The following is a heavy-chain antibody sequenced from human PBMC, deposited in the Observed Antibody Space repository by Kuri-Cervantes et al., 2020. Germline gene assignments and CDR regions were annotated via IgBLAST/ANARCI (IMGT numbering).Heavy chain of an antibody. J-gene: IGHJ4*02. CDR3: AREGDWGRGSNPFDY. CDR1: GYTFTSYG. CDR2: ISAYNGNT. Sequence: ASVKVSCKASGYTFTSYGISWVRQAPGQGLEWMGWISAYNGNTNYAQKFRGRVTMTRNTSISTAYMELSSLRSEDTAVYYCAREGDWGRGSNPFDYWGQGTLVTVSS. V-gene: IGHV1-18*01. D-gene: IGHD3/OR15-3a*01.